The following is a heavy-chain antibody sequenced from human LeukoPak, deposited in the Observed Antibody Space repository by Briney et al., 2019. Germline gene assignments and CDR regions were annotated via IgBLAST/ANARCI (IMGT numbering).Heavy chain of an antibody. CDR3: AREDDYSNYNWFDP. V-gene: IGHV4-59*01. CDR1: GGSISSYY. J-gene: IGHJ5*02. CDR2: IYYSGST. Sequence: SETLSLTCTVSGGSISSYYWSWIRQPPGKGLEWIGYIYYSGSTNYNPSLKSRVTISVDTSKNQFSLKLSYVTAADTAVYYCAREDDYSNYNWFDPWGQGTLVTVSS. D-gene: IGHD4-11*01.